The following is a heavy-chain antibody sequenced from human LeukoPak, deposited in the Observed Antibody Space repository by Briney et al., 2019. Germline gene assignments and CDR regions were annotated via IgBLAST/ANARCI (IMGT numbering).Heavy chain of an antibody. J-gene: IGHJ4*02. CDR1: GDSITSDSW. Sequence: SETLSLTCTVSGDSITSDSWWTWVRQPPGKGLEWIGEIYHSGTTRFHPSLKSRVTISIDKSKKQFSLKLNSVTAADTAAYYCARDPDRNGLNFDSWGPGILVTVSS. CDR2: IYHSGTT. V-gene: IGHV4-4*02. CDR3: ARDPDRNGLNFDS. D-gene: IGHD2-8*01.